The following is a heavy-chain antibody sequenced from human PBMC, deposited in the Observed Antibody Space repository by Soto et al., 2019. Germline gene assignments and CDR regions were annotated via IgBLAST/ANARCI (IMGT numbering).Heavy chain of an antibody. CDR1: GGSISSYY. Sequence: SETLSLTCTVSGGSISSYYWSWIRQPPGKGLEWIGYIYYSGSTNYNPSLKSRVTISVDKSKNQFSLKLSSVTAADTAVYYCARGVGATGPYYYYYGMDVWGQGTTVTVSS. CDR3: ARGVGATGPYYYYYGMDV. CDR2: IYYSGST. D-gene: IGHD1-26*01. J-gene: IGHJ6*02. V-gene: IGHV4-59*12.